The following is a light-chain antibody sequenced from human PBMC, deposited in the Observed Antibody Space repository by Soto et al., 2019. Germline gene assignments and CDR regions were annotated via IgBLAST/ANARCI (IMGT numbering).Light chain of an antibody. Sequence: EIVMTQSPATLSVSPGERATLSCRASQSVSSNLAWYQQKPGQGPRLLIYDASTRATGIPARFSGSGSGTDFTLTFSRLEPEDFAVYYCEYYGSSITVGGGTKV. J-gene: IGKJ4*01. V-gene: IGKV3D-15*01. CDR3: EYYGSSIT. CDR2: DAS. CDR1: QSVSSN.